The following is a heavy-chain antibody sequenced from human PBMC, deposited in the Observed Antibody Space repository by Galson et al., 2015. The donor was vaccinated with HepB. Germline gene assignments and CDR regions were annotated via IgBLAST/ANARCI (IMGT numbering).Heavy chain of an antibody. CDR3: ARDRPWIQLWGDAFDI. Sequence: SLRLSCAASGFTFSSYWMSWVRQAPGKGLEWVANIKQDGSEKYYVDSVKGRFTISRDNAKNSLYLQMNSLRAEDTAVYYCARDRPWIQLWGDAFDIWGQGTMVTVSS. CDR1: GFTFSSYW. J-gene: IGHJ3*02. CDR2: IKQDGSEK. V-gene: IGHV3-7*03. D-gene: IGHD5-18*01.